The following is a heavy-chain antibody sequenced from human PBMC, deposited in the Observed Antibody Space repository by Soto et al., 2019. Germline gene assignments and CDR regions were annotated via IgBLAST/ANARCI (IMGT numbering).Heavy chain of an antibody. CDR1: GGSISSSSYY. CDR3: ARHISVWFGELFSVSWFDP. V-gene: IGHV4-39*01. CDR2: IYYSGST. J-gene: IGHJ5*02. D-gene: IGHD3-10*01. Sequence: QLQLQESGPGLVKPSETLSLTCTVSGGSISSSSYYWGWIRQPPGKGLEWIGSIYYSGSTYYNPSLKSRVTISVDTSKNQFSLKLSSVTAADTAVYYCARHISVWFGELFSVSWFDPWGQGTLVTVSS.